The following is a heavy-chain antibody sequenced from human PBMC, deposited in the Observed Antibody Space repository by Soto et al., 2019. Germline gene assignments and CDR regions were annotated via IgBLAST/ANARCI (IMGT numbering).Heavy chain of an antibody. CDR2: ISGSGGST. Sequence: GGSLRLSCAASGCTFSSYAMSWVRQAQGKGLEWVSAISGSGGSTYYADSVKGRFTISRDNSKNTLYLQMNSLRAEDTAVYYCAKVGGFLPLGHFDYWGQGTLVTVSS. D-gene: IGHD3-16*01. CDR3: AKVGGFLPLGHFDY. CDR1: GCTFSSYA. V-gene: IGHV3-23*01. J-gene: IGHJ4*02.